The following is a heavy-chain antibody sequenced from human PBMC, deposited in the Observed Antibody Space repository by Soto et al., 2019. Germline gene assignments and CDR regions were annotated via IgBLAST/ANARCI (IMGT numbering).Heavy chain of an antibody. V-gene: IGHV4-30-2*01. D-gene: IGHD3-10*01. Sequence: SETLSLTCAVSCGSISSGGYSWSWIRQPPGKGLEWIGYIYHSGSTYYNPSLKSRVTISVDRPKNQFSLKLSSVTAADTAVYYCARENNVLPGGYFDYWGQGTLVTVSS. J-gene: IGHJ4*02. CDR2: IYHSGST. CDR1: CGSISSGGYS. CDR3: ARENNVLPGGYFDY.